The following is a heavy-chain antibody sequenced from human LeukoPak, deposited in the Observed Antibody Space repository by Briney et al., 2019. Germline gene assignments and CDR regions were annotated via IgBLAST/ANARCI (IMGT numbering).Heavy chain of an antibody. CDR3: AKLLYYYDSSQPY. CDR2: ISGSGGST. Sequence: GGSLRLSCTASGFTFGDYAMSWFRQAPGKGLEWVSAISGSGGSTYYADSVKGRFTISRDNSKNTLYLQMNSLRAEDTAVYYCAKLLYYYDSSQPYWGQGTLVTVSS. CDR1: GFTFGDYA. D-gene: IGHD3-22*01. V-gene: IGHV3-23*01. J-gene: IGHJ4*02.